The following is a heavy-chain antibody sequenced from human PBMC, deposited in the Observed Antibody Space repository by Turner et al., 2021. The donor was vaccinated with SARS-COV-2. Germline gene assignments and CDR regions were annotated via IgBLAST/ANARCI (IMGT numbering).Heavy chain of an antibody. D-gene: IGHD3-22*01. CDR2: IYYSGST. CDR1: GGSISSYY. CDR3: ASYYYDSSGYDYAFDY. V-gene: IGHV4-59*01. Sequence: QVQLQESGPGLVKPSETLSLTCTFSGGSISSYYWSWIRQPPGKGLEWIGYIYYSGSTNYNPSLKSRVTISVDTSKNQFSLKLSSVTAADTAVYYCASYYYDSSGYDYAFDYWGQGTLVTVSS. J-gene: IGHJ4*02.